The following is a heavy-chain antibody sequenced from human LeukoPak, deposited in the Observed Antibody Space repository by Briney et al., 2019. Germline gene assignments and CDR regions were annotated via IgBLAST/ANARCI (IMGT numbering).Heavy chain of an antibody. CDR3: AKEVGVPLLWFGSDAFDI. CDR2: ITATGDTA. CDR1: GFTFTKCA. J-gene: IGHJ3*02. D-gene: IGHD3-10*01. Sequence: GGSLRLSCVASGFTFTKCAMSWIRQAPGKGLEWVAIITATGDTAYYADSVKGRFTISRDNSRNTVYMQMDSLRAEDTAIYYCAKEVGVPLLWFGSDAFDIWGQGTMVTVSS. V-gene: IGHV3-23*01.